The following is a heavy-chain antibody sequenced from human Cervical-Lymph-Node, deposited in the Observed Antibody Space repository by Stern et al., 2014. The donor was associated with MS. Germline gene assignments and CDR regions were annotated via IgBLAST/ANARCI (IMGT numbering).Heavy chain of an antibody. Sequence: QMQLVQSGAEVKKPGASVKVSCKASGYNFISYGISWVRQAPGQGLEWMGWIGSAFNGNTDFAQKFQGRVTMTTDASTNTAYMELRSLRSDDTAVYYCARDLRIVGDTTYYFDYWGQGTRVTVSS. CDR3: ARDLRIVGDTTYYFDY. CDR2: IGSAFNGNT. D-gene: IGHD1-26*01. J-gene: IGHJ4*02. V-gene: IGHV1-18*01. CDR1: GYNFISYG.